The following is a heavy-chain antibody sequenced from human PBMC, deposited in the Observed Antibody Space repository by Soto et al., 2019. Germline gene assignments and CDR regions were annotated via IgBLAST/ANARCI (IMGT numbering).Heavy chain of an antibody. Sequence: QVQLVQSGAEVKKPGSSVTVSCKASGGTFSNYAINWVRQAPGQGLEWLGGFIPVFDSTRYAQKFLGRVTITADESTSTAYMELSSLRSEDTALYYCARALYSSTWSYYYYGMDVWGQGTTVTVSS. CDR2: FIPVFDST. CDR3: ARALYSSTWSYYYYGMDV. D-gene: IGHD6-13*01. V-gene: IGHV1-69*01. CDR1: GGTFSNYA. J-gene: IGHJ6*02.